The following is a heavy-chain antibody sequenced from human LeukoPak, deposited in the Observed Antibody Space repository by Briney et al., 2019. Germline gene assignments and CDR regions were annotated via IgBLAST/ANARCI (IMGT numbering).Heavy chain of an antibody. J-gene: IGHJ3*02. CDR1: GFTFSRYA. CDR3: ARTMIVVVRGAFDI. D-gene: IGHD3-22*01. V-gene: IGHV3-30-3*01. Sequence: PGGSLRLSCVASGFTFSRYAMHWVRQAPGKGLEWVAVISYDGSNKYYADSVKGRFTISRDNSKNTLYLQMNSLRAEDTAVYYCARTMIVVVRGAFDIWGQGTMVTVSS. CDR2: ISYDGSNK.